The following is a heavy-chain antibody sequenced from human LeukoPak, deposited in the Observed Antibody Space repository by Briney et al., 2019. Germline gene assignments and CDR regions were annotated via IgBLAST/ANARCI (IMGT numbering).Heavy chain of an antibody. J-gene: IGHJ6*02. CDR1: GGSISGYY. CDR2: INYIGIS. D-gene: IGHD3-10*01. Sequence: PSETLSLTCTVSGGSISGYYWSWIRQPPGKGLEWIGHINYIGISTHNPSLQNRVTISVDTSKNQFSLKLASVTAADTAVYYCGSPSHCFGSGSPAMDIWGQGTTVTVSS. CDR3: GSPSHCFGSGSPAMDI. V-gene: IGHV4-59*08.